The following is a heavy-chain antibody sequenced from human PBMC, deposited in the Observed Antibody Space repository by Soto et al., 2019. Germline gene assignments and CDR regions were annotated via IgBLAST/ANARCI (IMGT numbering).Heavy chain of an antibody. D-gene: IGHD2-2*01. CDR2: IYYSGST. J-gene: IGHJ5*02. Sequence: PSETLSLTCTVSGGSISSGGYYWSWVRQHPGKGLEWIGYIYYSGSTYYNPSLKSRVTISVDTSKNQFSLKLSSVTAADTAVYYCARKTMVPAANWFDPWGKGTLVPVSS. V-gene: IGHV4-31*03. CDR3: ARKTMVPAANWFDP. CDR1: GGSISSGGYY.